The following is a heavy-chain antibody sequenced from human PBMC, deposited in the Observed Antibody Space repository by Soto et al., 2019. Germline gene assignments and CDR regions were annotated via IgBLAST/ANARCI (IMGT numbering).Heavy chain of an antibody. Sequence: ASVKVSCKVSGYTLTELSMHWVRQALGKGLEWMGGFDPEDGETIYAQKFQGRVTMTEDTSTDTAYMELSSLRSEDTAVYYCATAPVVIGLDAFDIWGQGTMVTVSS. CDR1: GYTLTELS. V-gene: IGHV1-24*01. J-gene: IGHJ3*02. CDR3: ATAPVVIGLDAFDI. CDR2: FDPEDGET. D-gene: IGHD3-22*01.